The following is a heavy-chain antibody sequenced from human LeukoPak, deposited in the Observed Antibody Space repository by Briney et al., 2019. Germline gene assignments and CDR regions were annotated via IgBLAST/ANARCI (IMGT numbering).Heavy chain of an antibody. CDR2: INPNSGGT. CDR3: ARGTSTMVRGVIYWFDP. D-gene: IGHD3-10*01. CDR1: GYTFTSYD. Sequence: GASVKVSCKASGYTFTSYDINWGRQATGQGVEWMGWINPNSGGTNYAQKFQGRVTMTRDTSISTAYMELSKLRSDDTAVYYCARGTSTMVRGVIYWFDPWGQGTLVTVSS. V-gene: IGHV1-2*02. J-gene: IGHJ5*02.